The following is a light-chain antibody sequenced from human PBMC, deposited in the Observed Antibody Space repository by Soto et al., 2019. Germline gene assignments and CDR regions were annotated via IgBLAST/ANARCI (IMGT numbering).Light chain of an antibody. Sequence: QSALTQPASLSESPGQSITISCTGTSSYVGGYNYVSWYQQHPGKAPKLMIYDVSNRPSWVSDRFSGSKSGNTASLTISGLQAEDEAEYYCSSYTRSSTLVFGGGTKLTVL. CDR1: SSYVGGYNY. CDR3: SSYTRSSTLV. J-gene: IGLJ2*01. CDR2: DVS. V-gene: IGLV2-14*01.